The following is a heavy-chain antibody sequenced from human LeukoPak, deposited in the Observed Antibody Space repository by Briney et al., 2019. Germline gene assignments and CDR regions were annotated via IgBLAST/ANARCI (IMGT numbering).Heavy chain of an antibody. Sequence: PSETLSLTCTVSGGSISSYYWSWIRQPPGKGLEWIGYIYYSGSTNYNPSLKSRVTISVDTSKNQFSLKLSSVTAAGTAVYYCARDGSGIPYYGSGSYDYWGQGTRVTVSS. V-gene: IGHV4-59*01. CDR1: GGSISSYY. J-gene: IGHJ4*02. CDR3: ARDGSGIPYYGSGSYDY. D-gene: IGHD3-10*01. CDR2: IYYSGST.